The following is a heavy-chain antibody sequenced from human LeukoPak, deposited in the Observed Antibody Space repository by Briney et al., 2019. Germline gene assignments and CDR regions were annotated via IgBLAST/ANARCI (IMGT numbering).Heavy chain of an antibody. V-gene: IGHV3-30*04. D-gene: IGHD6-19*01. CDR2: ISHDAKNK. CDR1: GFSFTSYE. Sequence: GGSLRLSCAASGFSFTSYEMHWVRQAPGKGLEWVAVISHDAKNKNYADSVKGRFTISRDNFMNMLYLQMNSLTVEDTAVYYCAKDNWLPSSPAVAGLGDWDQGTLVTVSS. J-gene: IGHJ4*02. CDR3: AKDNWLPSSPAVAGLGD.